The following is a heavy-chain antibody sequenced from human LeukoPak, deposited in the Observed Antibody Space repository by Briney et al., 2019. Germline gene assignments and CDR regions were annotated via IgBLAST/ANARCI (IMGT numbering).Heavy chain of an antibody. CDR1: GFTFSNAW. CDR2: IKSKTDGGTT. CDR3: TTVFPRNSGYASSY. J-gene: IGHJ4*02. V-gene: IGHV3-15*01. D-gene: IGHD5-12*01. Sequence: PGGSLRLSCAASGFTFSNAWMSWVRQAPGKGLEWVGRIKSKTDGGTTDYAAPVKGRFTISRDDSKNTLYLQMNSLKTEDTAVYYCTTVFPRNSGYASSYWGQGTLVTVSS.